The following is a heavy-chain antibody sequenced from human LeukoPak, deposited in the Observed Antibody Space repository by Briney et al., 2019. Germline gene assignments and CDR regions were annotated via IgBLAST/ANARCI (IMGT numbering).Heavy chain of an antibody. V-gene: IGHV1-69*13. Sequence: GASVKVSCKASGGTFSSYAINWVRQAPAQGLEWMGGIIPIFGTANYAQKFQDRVTITADESTSTAYMELSSLRSEDTAIYYCASRLYCSNTRCRNFPFAYWGQGTLVTVSS. J-gene: IGHJ4*02. D-gene: IGHD2-2*01. CDR2: IIPIFGTA. CDR1: GGTFSSYA. CDR3: ASRLYCSNTRCRNFPFAY.